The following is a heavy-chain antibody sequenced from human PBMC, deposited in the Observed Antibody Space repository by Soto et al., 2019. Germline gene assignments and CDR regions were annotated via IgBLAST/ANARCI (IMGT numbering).Heavy chain of an antibody. V-gene: IGHV4-4*02. D-gene: IGHD1-7*01. J-gene: IGHJ4*02. CDR2: IYRSGST. Sequence: QVQLQESGPGLVKPSGTLSLTCAVSGGSFTSNNWWTWVRQPPGQGLGWIGEIYRSGSTNYNPSRKSLVTISHDKSDNQFSLKVTSLTAADTAVYYCASRDPGTSVDYWGQGTLVTVSS. CDR3: ASRDPGTSVDY. CDR1: GGSFTSNNW.